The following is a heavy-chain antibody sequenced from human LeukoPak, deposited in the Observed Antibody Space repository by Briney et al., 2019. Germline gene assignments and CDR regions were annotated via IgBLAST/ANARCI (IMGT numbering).Heavy chain of an antibody. J-gene: IGHJ4*02. CDR3: AGRTGATNYFDY. V-gene: IGHV3-53*01. D-gene: IGHD1-26*01. CDR2: IYSGGST. CDR1: GFTVSYNY. Sequence: PGRSLRLSCAASGFTVSYNYMSWVRHAPGKGLEWVSVIYSGGSTYYADSVKGRFTISRDNSKNTLYLQMNSLRAEDTAVYYCAGRTGATNYFDYWGQGTLVTVSS.